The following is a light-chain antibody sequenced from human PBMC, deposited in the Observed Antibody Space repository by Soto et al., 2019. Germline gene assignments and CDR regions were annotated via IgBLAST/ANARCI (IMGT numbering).Light chain of an antibody. CDR1: QSVSSN. CDR2: GAS. Sequence: EIVMTQSPATLSVSPGERATLSCRASQSVSSNLAWYQQKPGQAPRLLIYGASTRATGIPAWFSGSGSGTEFTLTFSSLQAEDFAIYYCQRCNCWPPWSFGQGTKVEIK. V-gene: IGKV3-15*01. CDR3: QRCNCWPPWS. J-gene: IGKJ1*01.